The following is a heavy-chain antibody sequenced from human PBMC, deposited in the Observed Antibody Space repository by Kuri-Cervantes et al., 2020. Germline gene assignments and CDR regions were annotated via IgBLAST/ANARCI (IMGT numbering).Heavy chain of an antibody. CDR3: ARDLTTYYYDSSGTLGWFDP. V-gene: IGHV4-59*13. CDR1: GGSISPYY. CDR2: IFYTGST. J-gene: IGHJ5*02. Sequence: ESLKISCTVSGGSISPYYWTWIRQPPGKGLEWIGYIFYTGSTNYNASLKSRVTISVDTSKNQFYLKLRSVTAADTAVYYCARDLTTYYYDSSGTLGWFDPWGQGTLVTSPQ. D-gene: IGHD3-22*01.